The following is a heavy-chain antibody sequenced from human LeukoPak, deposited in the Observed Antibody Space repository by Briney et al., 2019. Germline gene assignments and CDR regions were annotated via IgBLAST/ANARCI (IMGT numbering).Heavy chain of an antibody. CDR3: ARHRIAAAGTSWFDP. Sequence: GGSLRLSCAASGFTFSSYWMHWVRQAPGKGLVWVSRINSDGSSTSYADSVKGRFTISSDNAKNTLYLQMNSLRAEDTAVYYCARHRIAAAGTSWFDPWGQGTLVTVSS. D-gene: IGHD6-13*01. V-gene: IGHV3-74*01. J-gene: IGHJ5*02. CDR2: INSDGSST. CDR1: GFTFSSYW.